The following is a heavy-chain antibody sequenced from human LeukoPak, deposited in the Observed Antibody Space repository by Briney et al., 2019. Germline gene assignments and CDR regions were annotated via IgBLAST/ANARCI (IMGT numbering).Heavy chain of an antibody. CDR1: GFTFSSYT. V-gene: IGHV3-21*01. D-gene: IGHD6-19*01. CDR3: ASSNSSGWYDRPSIYYYYYGMDV. J-gene: IGHJ6*02. Sequence: KAGGSLRLSCAASGFTFSSYTMSWVRQAPGKELEWVSSISSSSSYIYYADSVKGRFTISRDNAKNSLYLQMNSLRAEDTAVYYCASSNSSGWYDRPSIYYYYYGMDVWGQGTTVTVSS. CDR2: ISSSSSYI.